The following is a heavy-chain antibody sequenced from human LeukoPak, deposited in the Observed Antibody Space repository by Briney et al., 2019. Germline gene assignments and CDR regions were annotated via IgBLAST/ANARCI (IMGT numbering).Heavy chain of an antibody. CDR3: ARGVGTAAGPNPFDY. J-gene: IGHJ4*02. D-gene: IGHD6-13*01. CDR2: INHSGST. V-gene: IGHV4-34*01. Sequence: PSETLSLTCAVYGGSFSGYYWSWIRQPPGKGLEWMGEINHSGSTNYNPSLKSRVTISVDTSKNQFSLKLSSVTAADTAVYYCARGVGTAAGPNPFDYWGQGTLVTVSS. CDR1: GGSFSGYY.